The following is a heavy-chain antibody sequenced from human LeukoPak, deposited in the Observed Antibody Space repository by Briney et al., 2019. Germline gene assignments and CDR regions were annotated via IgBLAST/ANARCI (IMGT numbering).Heavy chain of an antibody. CDR2: ISYDGSNK. J-gene: IGHJ4*02. D-gene: IGHD2-2*01. Sequence: GGSLRLSCAASGFTFGSCSMHWVRLAPGKGLEWVAVISYDGSNKYYADSVKGRFTISRDNSKNTLYLQMNSLRAEDTAVYYCARDRYADHRAIIDYWGQGTLVTVSS. CDR3: ARDRYADHRAIIDY. CDR1: GFTFGSCS. V-gene: IGHV3-30*04.